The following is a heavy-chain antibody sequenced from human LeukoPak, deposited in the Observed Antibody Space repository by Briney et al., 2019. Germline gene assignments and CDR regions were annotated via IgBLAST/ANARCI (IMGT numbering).Heavy chain of an antibody. CDR3: ARRQTGYTFPNWFDP. J-gene: IGHJ5*02. V-gene: IGHV1-69*13. D-gene: IGHD5-18*01. CDR1: GGTFSSYA. Sequence: GASVKVSCKASGGTFSSYAISWVRQAPGQGPEWMGGIIPIFGTANYAQKFQGRVTITADESTSTAYMELSSLRSEDTAVYYCARRQTGYTFPNWFDPWGQGTLVTVSS. CDR2: IIPIFGTA.